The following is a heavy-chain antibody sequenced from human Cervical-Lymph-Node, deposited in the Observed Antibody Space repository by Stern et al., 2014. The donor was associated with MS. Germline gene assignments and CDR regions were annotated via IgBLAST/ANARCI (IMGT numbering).Heavy chain of an antibody. D-gene: IGHD5-12*01. V-gene: IGHV2-70*04. CDR3: ARSQDPGSGYDFDY. CDR2: VDWDDDK. CDR1: GFSLSTSGMR. J-gene: IGHJ4*02. Sequence: QVTLKESGPALVKPTQTLTLTCTFSGFSLSTSGMRVSWIRQPPGKALEWLARVDWDDDKFYTTSLKTRLTISKATSKNQVVLTMTNMDPVDTATYYCARSQDPGSGYDFDYWGQGTLVTVSS.